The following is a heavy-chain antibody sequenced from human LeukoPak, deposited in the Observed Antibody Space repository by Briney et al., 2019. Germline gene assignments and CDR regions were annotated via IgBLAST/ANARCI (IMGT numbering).Heavy chain of an antibody. CDR2: INPNSGGT. D-gene: IGHD3-9*01. J-gene: IGHJ3*02. V-gene: IGHV1-2*02. Sequence: ASVKVSCKASGYTFTGYYMHWVRQAPGQGLEWMGWINPNSGGTNYAQKFQGRVTMTRDTSISTAYMELSRLRSDDTAVYYCARDLGDYDILTGYLADAFDIWGQGTMVTVSS. CDR3: ARDLGDYDILTGYLADAFDI. CDR1: GYTFTGYY.